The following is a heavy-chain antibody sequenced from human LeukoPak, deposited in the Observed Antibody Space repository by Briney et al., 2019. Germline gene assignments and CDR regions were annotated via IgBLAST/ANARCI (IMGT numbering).Heavy chain of an antibody. Sequence: PGGSLRLSCAASGFTCSSYWMDCVRQAPGKGLVWVSRINIDGSSTSYADSVKGRFTISRDNAKNTLYLQMNSLRAEDKAVYYCARAREVLGVTPGYYFDYWGKGTLVTVSS. CDR2: INIDGSST. CDR1: GFTCSSYW. J-gene: IGHJ4*02. V-gene: IGHV3-74*01. CDR3: ARAREVLGVTPGYYFDY. D-gene: IGHD1-26*01.